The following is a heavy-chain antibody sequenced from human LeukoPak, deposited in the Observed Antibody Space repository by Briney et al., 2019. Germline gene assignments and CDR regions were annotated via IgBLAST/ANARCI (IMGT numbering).Heavy chain of an antibody. D-gene: IGHD6-13*01. CDR1: GFTFTNYK. J-gene: IGHJ5*02. Sequence: GGSLRLSCAASGFTFTNYKMSWVRQAPGKGLEWVSSISGSSSFIYYADSVKGRFTISRDNAKNSLNLQMKSLRAEDTAVYYCARDSNLWGAAAAPGWFDPWGQGTLVTVSS. V-gene: IGHV3-21*01. CDR3: ARDSNLWGAAAAPGWFDP. CDR2: ISGSSSFI.